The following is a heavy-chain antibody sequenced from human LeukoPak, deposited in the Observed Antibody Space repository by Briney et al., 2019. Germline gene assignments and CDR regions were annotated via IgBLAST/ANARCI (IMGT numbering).Heavy chain of an antibody. J-gene: IGHJ6*03. V-gene: IGHV4-39*02. CDR2: IYYSGNT. Sequence: SETLSLTCTVSGGSISSSRYYWGWIRQSPGKGLEWIGTIYYSGNTYYNPSLKSRVTISVDTSTDHFSLKLSSVTAADTAVYFCARGRVSSSSWQSVYYYYLYMDVWGKGSTVTVSS. D-gene: IGHD6-13*01. CDR1: GGSISSSRYY. CDR3: ARGRVSSSSWQSVYYYYLYMDV.